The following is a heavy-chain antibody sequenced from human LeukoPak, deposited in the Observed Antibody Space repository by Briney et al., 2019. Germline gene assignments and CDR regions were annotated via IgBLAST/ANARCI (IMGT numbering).Heavy chain of an antibody. Sequence: ASVKVSCKASGYTFTSYGISWVRQAPGQGLEWMGWISAYNGNTNYAQKLQGRVTMTTDTSTSTAYMELRSLRSDDTAVYYCARDIVVVQAKERYYYYGMDVWGQGTTVTVSS. D-gene: IGHD2-2*01. CDR3: ARDIVVVQAKERYYYYGMDV. J-gene: IGHJ6*02. CDR1: GYTFTSYG. CDR2: ISAYNGNT. V-gene: IGHV1-18*01.